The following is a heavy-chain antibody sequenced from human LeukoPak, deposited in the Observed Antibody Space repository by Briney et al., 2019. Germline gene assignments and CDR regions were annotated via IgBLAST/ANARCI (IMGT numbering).Heavy chain of an antibody. CDR3: ARDTTYAFDI. Sequence: GRSLRLSCAASGFTFSSYSMNWVRQAPGKGLEWVSYIGTSGSTIYYADSVKGRFTISRDNAKNSLYLQMNSLRDEDTAVYYCARDTTYAFDIWGQGTMVTVSS. CDR2: IGTSGSTI. V-gene: IGHV3-48*02. J-gene: IGHJ3*02. D-gene: IGHD2/OR15-2a*01. CDR1: GFTFSSYS.